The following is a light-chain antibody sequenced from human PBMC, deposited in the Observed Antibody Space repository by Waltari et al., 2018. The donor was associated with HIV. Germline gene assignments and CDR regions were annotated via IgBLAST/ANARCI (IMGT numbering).Light chain of an antibody. CDR1: SSDVGRYDY. CDR3: SSYAGINPVI. V-gene: IGLV2-8*01. J-gene: IGLJ2*01. Sequence: SALTQPPSASGSLGQSVTISCTGSSSDVGRYDYVSWYQQHPGKAPNLLIFEVNKRPSGVPDRFSGSKSGNTASLTVSGLQAEDEAEYSCSSYAGINPVIFGGGTTLTVL. CDR2: EVN.